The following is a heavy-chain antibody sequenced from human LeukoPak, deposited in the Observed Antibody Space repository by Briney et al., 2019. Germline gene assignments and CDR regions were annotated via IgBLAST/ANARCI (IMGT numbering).Heavy chain of an antibody. CDR1: GFTFSSYA. J-gene: IGHJ4*02. D-gene: IGHD6-19*01. Sequence: GGSLRLSCAASGFTFSSYAMSWVRQAPGKGLEWVSAISGSGGSTYYADSVKGRFTLSRDNSKNTLYLQMNSLRAEDTAVYYCAKDLRYSSGWYFDYWGQGTLVTVSS. CDR3: AKDLRYSSGWYFDY. V-gene: IGHV3-23*01. CDR2: ISGSGGST.